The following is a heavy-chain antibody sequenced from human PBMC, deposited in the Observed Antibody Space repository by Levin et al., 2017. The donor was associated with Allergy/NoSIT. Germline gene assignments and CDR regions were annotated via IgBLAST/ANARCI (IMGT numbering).Heavy chain of an antibody. D-gene: IGHD5-12*01. V-gene: IGHV3-7*04. J-gene: IGHJ4*02. CDR3: ARDSVRVATIRTPLDY. Sequence: PGGSLRLSCAASGFTFSNYWMSWVRQAPGKGLEWVANIKQDGSEKYYVDSVKGRFTISGDNAKNSLYLQMNSLRTEDTAVYFCARDSVRVATIRTPLDYWGQGTLVTVSS. CDR2: IKQDGSEK. CDR1: GFTFSNYW.